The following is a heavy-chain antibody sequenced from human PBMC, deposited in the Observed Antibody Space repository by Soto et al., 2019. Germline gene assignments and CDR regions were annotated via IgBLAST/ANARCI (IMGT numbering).Heavy chain of an antibody. CDR1: GFTVSSNY. CDR2: IYSGGST. CDR3: ARAITIFGHNWFDP. Sequence: GGSLRLSCAASGFTVSSNYMSWVRQAPGKGLEWVSVIYSGGSTYYADSVKGRFTISRDNSKNTLYLQMNSLRAEDTAVYYCARAITIFGHNWFDPWGQGTLVTVSS. V-gene: IGHV3-53*01. D-gene: IGHD3-3*01. J-gene: IGHJ5*02.